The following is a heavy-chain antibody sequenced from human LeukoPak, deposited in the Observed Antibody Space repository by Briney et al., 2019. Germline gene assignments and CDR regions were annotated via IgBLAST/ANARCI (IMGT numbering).Heavy chain of an antibody. J-gene: IGHJ6*03. CDR1: GFTLSNYW. D-gene: IGHD2-21*02. CDR3: ARGRATAVPHYYDYFMDV. V-gene: IGHV3-74*01. CDR2: SSSVGTNT. Sequence: GGSLTLSCAASGFTLSNYWMHWVRLAPGERLVWHSSSSSVGTNTDYADSVRGRFTISRDNANNILSLHMNGLRADDTAVYFCARGRATAVPHYYDYFMDVWGTGTTVIVSS.